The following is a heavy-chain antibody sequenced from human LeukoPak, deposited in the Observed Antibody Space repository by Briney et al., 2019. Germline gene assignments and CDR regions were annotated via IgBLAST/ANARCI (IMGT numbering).Heavy chain of an antibody. Sequence: GGSLRLSCAASGFTFDDYAMHWVRQAPGKGLEWVSLISWDGGSTYYADSVKGRFTISRDNAKNTLYLQMNSLRVEDTAVYYCARDDPTVTTGPPVGSWGQGTLVTVSS. D-gene: IGHD4-17*01. V-gene: IGHV3-43D*03. CDR2: ISWDGGST. CDR1: GFTFDDYA. CDR3: ARDDPTVTTGPPVGS. J-gene: IGHJ4*02.